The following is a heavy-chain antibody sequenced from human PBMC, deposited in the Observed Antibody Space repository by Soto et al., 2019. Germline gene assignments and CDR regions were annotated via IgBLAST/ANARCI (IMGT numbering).Heavy chain of an antibody. Sequence: QVQLVESGGGVVQPGRSLRLSCAASGFTFSSYGMHWVRQAPGKGLEWVAVISYDGSNKYYADSVKGRFTISRDNSKNTLYLQMNSLRAEDTAVYYCAKDHYDYRVGWYFDLWGRDTLVTVSS. J-gene: IGHJ2*01. CDR3: AKDHYDYRVGWYFDL. D-gene: IGHD4-4*01. CDR1: GFTFSSYG. V-gene: IGHV3-30*18. CDR2: ISYDGSNK.